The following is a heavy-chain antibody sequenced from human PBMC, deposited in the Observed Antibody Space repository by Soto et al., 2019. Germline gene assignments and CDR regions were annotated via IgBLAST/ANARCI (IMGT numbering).Heavy chain of an antibody. J-gene: IGHJ4*02. Sequence: GGSLRLSCAASGFPFSSYGMHWVRQAPGKGLDWVGVIWYDGSNKDYAESVKGRSTISRDNSKNTLYLQMNSLRADDTAVYYCASSINWGQGTLVTVSS. CDR1: GFPFSSYG. CDR2: IWYDGSNK. V-gene: IGHV3-33*01. CDR3: ASSIN.